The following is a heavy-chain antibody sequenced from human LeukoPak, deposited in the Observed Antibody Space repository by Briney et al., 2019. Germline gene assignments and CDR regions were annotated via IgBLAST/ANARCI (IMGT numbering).Heavy chain of an antibody. D-gene: IGHD3-3*01. CDR3: GRETDFGVVTN. V-gene: IGHV6-1*01. CDR2: TYYRSQQWYS. CDR1: GDSVSSNGAA. Sequence: SQTLSLTCAISGDSVSSNGAAWDWIRQTPSRGLEWLGRTYYRSQQWYSDYAPSVKGRITINADTSQNQFSLHLNSVTPEDTAVYYCGRETDFGVVTNWGQGTLVTVSS. J-gene: IGHJ4*02.